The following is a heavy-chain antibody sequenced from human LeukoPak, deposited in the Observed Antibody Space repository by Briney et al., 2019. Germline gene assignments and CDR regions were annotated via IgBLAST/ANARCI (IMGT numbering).Heavy chain of an antibody. V-gene: IGHV1-24*01. CDR3: EKDWDFWGAPRHP. D-gene: IGHD3-3*01. Sequence: GASVKVSCKVSGYTLTELSMHWVRQAPGKGLEWMGGFDPEDGETIYAQKFQGRVTMTEDTSTDTAYMELSSLRSEDTAVYYCEKDWDFWGAPRHPWGQGTRVTVSS. CDR1: GYTLTELS. CDR2: FDPEDGET. J-gene: IGHJ5*02.